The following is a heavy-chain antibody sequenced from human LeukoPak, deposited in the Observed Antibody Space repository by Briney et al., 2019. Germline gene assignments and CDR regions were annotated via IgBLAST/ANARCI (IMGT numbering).Heavy chain of an antibody. J-gene: IGHJ4*02. Sequence: ASVKVFCKASGYIFTSYGISWVRQAPGQGLEWMGWIRVYNGNTNYVQKFQGRVTMTTDTSTSTAYMELRSLRSDDTAVYYCARVQPHRIYYDNSDYPTRNDYWGQGTLVTVSS. CDR3: ARVQPHRIYYDNSDYPTRNDY. CDR1: GYIFTSYG. D-gene: IGHD3-22*01. CDR2: IRVYNGNT. V-gene: IGHV1-18*01.